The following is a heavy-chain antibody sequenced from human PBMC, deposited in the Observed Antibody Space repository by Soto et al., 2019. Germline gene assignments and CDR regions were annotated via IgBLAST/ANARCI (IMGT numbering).Heavy chain of an antibody. V-gene: IGHV3-30*18. CDR3: AKDMRPNYYYGMDV. CDR1: GFTFSSYG. D-gene: IGHD2-2*01. CDR2: ISYDGSNK. Sequence: QVQLVESGGGVVQPGRSLRLSCAASGFTFSSYGMHWVRQAPGKGLEWVAVISYDGSNKYYADSVRGRFTISRDNSKNPLYLQMNSLRAEDTAVYYLAKDMRPNYYYGMDVWGQGTTVTVSS. J-gene: IGHJ6*02.